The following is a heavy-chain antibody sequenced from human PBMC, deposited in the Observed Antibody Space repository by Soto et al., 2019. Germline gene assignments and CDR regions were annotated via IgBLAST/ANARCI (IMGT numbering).Heavy chain of an antibody. D-gene: IGHD3-3*01. CDR2: MNPNSGNT. CDR1: GYTFTSYD. V-gene: IGHV1-8*01. J-gene: IGHJ5*02. Sequence: QVQLVQSGAEVKKPGASVKVSCKASGYTFTSYDINWVRQATGQGLEWMGWMNPNSGNTGYAQKFQGRVTMTRNTSISTAYMELSSLRSEDTAVYYCARARRAGWNGYYTFGWFDPWGQGTLVTVSS. CDR3: ARARRAGWNGYYTFGWFDP.